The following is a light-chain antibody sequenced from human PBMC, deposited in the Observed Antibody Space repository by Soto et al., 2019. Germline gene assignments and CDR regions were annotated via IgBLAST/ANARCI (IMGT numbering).Light chain of an antibody. V-gene: IGLV2-23*01. Sequence: QSALTQPASVSGSPGQSITISCTGTSSDVGSYNLVSWYQQHPGKAPKLMIYEGSKRPSGVSNRFSGSKSGNTASLTISGLQAEDEADYYCCSYSGSSNSVFGTGTKLTVL. CDR2: EGS. CDR1: SSDVGSYNL. CDR3: CSYSGSSNSV. J-gene: IGLJ1*01.